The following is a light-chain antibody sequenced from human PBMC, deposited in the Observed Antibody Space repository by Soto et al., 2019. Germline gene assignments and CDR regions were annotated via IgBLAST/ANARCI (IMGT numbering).Light chain of an antibody. Sequence: DIQMTQSTSSLSASVGDRVTITCRASQSISSYLNWYQQKPGKAPTLLIYKASTLQSGVPSRFSGSGSGTEFTLTISSLEPEDFATYYCQQYETYSVTFGQGTKVDIK. CDR1: QSISSY. V-gene: IGKV1-5*03. J-gene: IGKJ1*01. CDR2: KAS. CDR3: QQYETYSVT.